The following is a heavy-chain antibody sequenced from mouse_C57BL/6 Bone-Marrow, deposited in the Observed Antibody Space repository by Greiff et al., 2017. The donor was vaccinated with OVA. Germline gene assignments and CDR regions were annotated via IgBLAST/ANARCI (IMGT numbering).Heavy chain of an antibody. Sequence: EVKLQESGPGLVKPSQSLSLTCSVTGYSITSGYYWNWIRQFPGNKLEWMGYISYDGSNNYNPSLKNRISITRDTSKNQFFQKLNSMTTEDTATYYCARRDGYYVLDYWGQGTTLTVSA. CDR2: ISYDGSN. J-gene: IGHJ2*01. V-gene: IGHV3-6*01. CDR3: ARRDGYYVLDY. D-gene: IGHD2-3*01. CDR1: GYSITSGYY.